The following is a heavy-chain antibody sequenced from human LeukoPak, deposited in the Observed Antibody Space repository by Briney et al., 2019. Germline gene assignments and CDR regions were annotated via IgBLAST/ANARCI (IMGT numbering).Heavy chain of an antibody. D-gene: IGHD3-3*01. J-gene: IGHJ5*02. Sequence: SVKVSCKASGGTFSSYAISWVRQAPGQGLEWMGGIIPIFGTANYAQKFQGRVTITADESTSTAYMELSSLRSEDTAVYYCARVPRITIFGVVTSTAQNWFDPWGQGTLVTVSS. CDR3: ARVPRITIFGVVTSTAQNWFDP. CDR2: IIPIFGTA. CDR1: GGTFSSYA. V-gene: IGHV1-69*01.